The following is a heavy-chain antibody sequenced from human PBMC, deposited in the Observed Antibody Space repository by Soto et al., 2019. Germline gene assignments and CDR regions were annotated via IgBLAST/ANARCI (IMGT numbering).Heavy chain of an antibody. J-gene: IGHJ5*02. CDR3: ARSHGSSWYNWFDP. V-gene: IGHV1-69*01. D-gene: IGHD6-13*01. Sequence: QMLLVQSGAEVKKPGSSVKVSCKASGGTFSSYGLSWVRQTPGRGLEWMGGIIPLFGTTNYAQKFRGRVTGTADESTSTVYMELRSLSFEDTAVYYCARSHGSSWYNWFDPWGQGTLVTVSS. CDR2: IIPLFGTT. CDR1: GGTFSSYG.